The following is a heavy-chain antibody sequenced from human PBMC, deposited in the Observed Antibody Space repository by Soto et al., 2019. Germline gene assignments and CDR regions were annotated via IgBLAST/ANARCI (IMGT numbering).Heavy chain of an antibody. CDR2: VSGGRGTT. Sequence: EVQLLESGGGLVQPGGSLRLSCAVSGFSFSTYGVTWVRQAPGKGLEWVSGVSGGRGTTHYADSVKGRFTITGDTSKNTVYLQMNSLRVEDTAVDYCAKWNGYGDHWGQGTLVTVSS. CDR1: GFSFSTYG. J-gene: IGHJ4*02. D-gene: IGHD1-1*01. V-gene: IGHV3-23*01. CDR3: AKWNGYGDH.